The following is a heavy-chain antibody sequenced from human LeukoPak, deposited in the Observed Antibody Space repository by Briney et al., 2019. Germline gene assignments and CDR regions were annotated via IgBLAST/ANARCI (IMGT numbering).Heavy chain of an antibody. V-gene: IGHV5-51*01. CDR1: GYSFTTYW. CDR3: ARHQGGMDV. J-gene: IGHJ6*02. Sequence: KPGESLKISCKASGYSFTTYWVAWVRQMPGKGLEWMGMISPGDFDTRYTPSFKGQVTISADKSISTAYLQWSSLKASDTAIYYCARHQGGMDVWGQGTTVTVSS. CDR2: ISPGDFDT.